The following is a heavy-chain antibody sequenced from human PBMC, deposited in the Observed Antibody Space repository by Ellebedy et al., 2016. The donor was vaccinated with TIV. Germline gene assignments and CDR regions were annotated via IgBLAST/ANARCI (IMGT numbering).Heavy chain of an antibody. V-gene: IGHV4-39*07. D-gene: IGHD2-2*01. Sequence: MPSETLSLTCTVSGGSISSSSYYWGWIRQPPGKGLEWIGSIYYSGSTNYNPSLKSRVTISVDTSKNQFSLKLSSVTAADTAVYYCARVGPQLPYDYWGQGTLVTVSS. CDR2: IYYSGST. CDR1: GGSISSSSYY. J-gene: IGHJ4*02. CDR3: ARVGPQLPYDY.